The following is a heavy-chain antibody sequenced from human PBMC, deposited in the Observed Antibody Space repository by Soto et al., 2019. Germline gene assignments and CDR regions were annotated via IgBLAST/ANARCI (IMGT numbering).Heavy chain of an antibody. V-gene: IGHV4-39*01. CDR2: IFYNGRT. J-gene: IGHJ5*02. CDR3: ARGGFSADDESDGFDP. D-gene: IGHD5-12*01. Sequence: PSVTLSLTCSVSGGPISSRNYYWGWVRRAPGRGPEWIGNIFYNGRTDYNPSLQSRVTISVDTSKNQFSLKLGSVTAADTAIYYYARGGFSADDESDGFDPWGHGTLVTVSS. CDR1: GGPISSRNYY.